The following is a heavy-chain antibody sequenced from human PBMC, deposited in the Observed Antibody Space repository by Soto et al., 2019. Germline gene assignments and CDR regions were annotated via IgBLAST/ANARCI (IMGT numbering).Heavy chain of an antibody. J-gene: IGHJ6*02. CDR2: IIPIFGTA. D-gene: IGHD2-15*01. CDR1: GRTFSSYA. Sequence: QGQLVQSGAEVKKPGASVKVSCKAPGRTFSSYAISWVRHAPGPGLEWMGGIIPIFGTANYAQKFQGRVAITADESTSTGYMALSILRSEDTAVYYCARSQGGSSSLDIYYYYYYGMDVWGQGTTVTASS. CDR3: ARSQGGSSSLDIYYYYYYGMDV. V-gene: IGHV1-69*01.